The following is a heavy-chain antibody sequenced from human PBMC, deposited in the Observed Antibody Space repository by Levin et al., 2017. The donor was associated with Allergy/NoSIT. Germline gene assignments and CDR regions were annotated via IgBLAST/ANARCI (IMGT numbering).Heavy chain of an antibody. Sequence: SETLSLTCTVSGGSVSTDVYSWSWIRQSPGKELEWIVYISYSGSTKYNPSLKSRVTISVDTSKNKFSLKLSSVTAADTAVYYCARDRGIAALGVWGQGTLVTVSS. CDR3: ARDRGIAALGV. V-gene: IGHV4-61*08. J-gene: IGHJ4*02. CDR1: GGSVSTDVYS. CDR2: ISYSGST. D-gene: IGHD6-13*01.